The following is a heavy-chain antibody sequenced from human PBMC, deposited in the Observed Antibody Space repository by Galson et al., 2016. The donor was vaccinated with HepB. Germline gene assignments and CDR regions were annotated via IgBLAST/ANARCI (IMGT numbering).Heavy chain of an antibody. J-gene: IGHJ4*02. Sequence: SLRLSCAGPAFPISGDYMNWVRQAPGKGLEWVSLIHDGTSTYYSDSVKGRYLIPTDNATNTLHLQMNSLRVEDTAVYYCVRGSDLGSLWDQETLATVYS. CDR1: AFPISGDY. CDR3: VRGSDLGSL. CDR2: IHDGTST. D-gene: IGHD1-26*01. V-gene: IGHV3-66*01.